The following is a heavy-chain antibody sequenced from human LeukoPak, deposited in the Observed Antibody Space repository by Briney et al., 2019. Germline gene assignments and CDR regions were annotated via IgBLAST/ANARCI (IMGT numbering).Heavy chain of an antibody. CDR3: AKDMDYYDSGLDS. J-gene: IGHJ4*02. CDR2: IRGDGAST. Sequence: GGSLRLSCAAPGSTFENHAMHWVRQGPGKGLERISLIRGDGASTYYADSVKGRFTISRDNSKNSLFLHMTNLRIDDTALYYCAKDMDYYDSGLDSWGQGTLVTVTS. CDR1: GSTFENHA. D-gene: IGHD3-22*01. V-gene: IGHV3-43*02.